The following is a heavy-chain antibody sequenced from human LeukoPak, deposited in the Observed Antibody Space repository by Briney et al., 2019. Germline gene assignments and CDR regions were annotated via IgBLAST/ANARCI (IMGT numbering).Heavy chain of an antibody. CDR3: ARRGAGLNFYYFDL. J-gene: IGHJ4*02. CDR1: GFTPIHYW. V-gene: IGHV3-7*01. CDR2: INQDGSET. D-gene: IGHD3-10*01. Sequence: PGGSLRLSCTLSGFTPIHYWMAWVRQAPGKGLEWVAYINQDGSETFYGDSVKGRFTISRDTGKKSLFLQMNSLRAEDTALYFCARRGAGLNFYYFDLWGQGSLVTVSS.